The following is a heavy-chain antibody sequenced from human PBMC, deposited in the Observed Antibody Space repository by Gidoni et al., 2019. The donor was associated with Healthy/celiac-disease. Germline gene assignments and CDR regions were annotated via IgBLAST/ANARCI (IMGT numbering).Heavy chain of an antibody. J-gene: IGHJ4*02. CDR2: IRSKAYGGTT. CDR3: TAVLSDYGDYQIDY. CDR1: GVTCGDYA. V-gene: IGHV3-49*04. D-gene: IGHD4-17*01. Sequence: EVQLVESGGGLVQPGRSLRLSGTASGVTCGDYAMSWGRQAPGKGLEWVGFIRSKAYGGTTEYAASVKGRFTISRDDSKSIAYLQMNSLKTEDTAVYYCTAVLSDYGDYQIDYWGQGTLVTVSS.